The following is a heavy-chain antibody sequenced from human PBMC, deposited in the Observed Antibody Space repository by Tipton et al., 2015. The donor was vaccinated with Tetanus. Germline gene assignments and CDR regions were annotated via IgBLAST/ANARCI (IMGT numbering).Heavy chain of an antibody. Sequence: SLRLSCAASGFTFSSYAMSWVRQAPGKGLEWVANIKQDGSGKYYVDSVKGRFTISRDNAKNSLYLQMNSLRAEDTAVYYCARDGIAVAATQNDYWGQGTLVTVSS. J-gene: IGHJ4*02. CDR1: GFTFSSYA. V-gene: IGHV3-7*01. D-gene: IGHD6-19*01. CDR3: ARDGIAVAATQNDY. CDR2: IKQDGSGK.